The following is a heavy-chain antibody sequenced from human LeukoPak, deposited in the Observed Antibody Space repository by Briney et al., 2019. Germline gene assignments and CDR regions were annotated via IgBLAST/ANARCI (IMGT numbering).Heavy chain of an antibody. D-gene: IGHD6-13*01. CDR3: ARDRGAAAGFGEYFDY. Sequence: ASVKVSCKASGGTFSSYAISWVRQAPGQGLEWMGRIIPILGIANYAQEFQGRVTITADKSTSIAYMELSSLRSEDTAVYYCARDRGAAAGFGEYFDYWGQGTLVTVSS. CDR1: GGTFSSYA. CDR2: IIPILGIA. V-gene: IGHV1-69*04. J-gene: IGHJ4*02.